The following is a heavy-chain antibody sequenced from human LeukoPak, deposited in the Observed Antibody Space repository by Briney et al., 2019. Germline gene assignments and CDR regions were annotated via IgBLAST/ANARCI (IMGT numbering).Heavy chain of an antibody. V-gene: IGHV4-59*01. CDR3: ARGAYSSSFTRRIYYFDY. CDR1: GGSISSYY. D-gene: IGHD6-6*01. CDR2: IYYSGST. Sequence: SETLSRTCTVSGGSISSYYWSWIRQPPGKGLEWIGYIYYSGSTNYNPSLKSRVTISVDTSKNQFSLKLSSVTAADTAVYYCARGAYSSSFTRRIYYFDYWGQGTLVTVSS. J-gene: IGHJ4*02.